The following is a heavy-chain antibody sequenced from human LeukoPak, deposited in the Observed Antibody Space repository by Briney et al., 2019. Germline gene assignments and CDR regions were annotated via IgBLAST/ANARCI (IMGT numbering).Heavy chain of an antibody. CDR3: ARNSYSGYDLRA. Sequence: GGSLRLSWVASGFTVSSNYMSWVRQAPGKGLEWVSVIYSGGRTYYADSVKGRFTISRDNSKNTLYLQMNSLRAEDTAVYHCARNSYSGYDLRAWGQGTLVTVSS. J-gene: IGHJ5*02. V-gene: IGHV3-53*01. D-gene: IGHD5-12*01. CDR1: GFTVSSNY. CDR2: IYSGGRT.